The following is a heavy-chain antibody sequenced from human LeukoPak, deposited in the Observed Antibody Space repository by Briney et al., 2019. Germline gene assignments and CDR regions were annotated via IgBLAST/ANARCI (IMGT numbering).Heavy chain of an antibody. CDR3: ARGKSSSWSRPDGFDP. D-gene: IGHD6-13*01. Sequence: GASVTLSCNASGGTFSSYAISWVRQAPGQGLEWMGRIIPIFGIANYAQKFQGRVTITADKSTSTAYMELSSLRSEDTAVYYCARGKSSSWSRPDGFDPWGQGNLFTVSS. V-gene: IGHV1-69*04. CDR2: IIPIFGIA. J-gene: IGHJ5*02. CDR1: GGTFSSYA.